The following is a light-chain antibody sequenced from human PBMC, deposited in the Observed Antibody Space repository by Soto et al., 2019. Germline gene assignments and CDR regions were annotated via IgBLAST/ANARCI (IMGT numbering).Light chain of an antibody. J-gene: IGKJ3*01. V-gene: IGKV3-20*01. CDR1: QSVSRSL. CDR2: AAS. CDR3: QTYGDSLFT. Sequence: EIVLTQSPGTLSLSPGERATLSCRASQSVSRSLLSWYQQKPGQAPRPLTSAASSRATGIPDRFSGSGSGTDFTLTISRLEPEDFAVYYCQTYGDSLFTFGPGTKVEI.